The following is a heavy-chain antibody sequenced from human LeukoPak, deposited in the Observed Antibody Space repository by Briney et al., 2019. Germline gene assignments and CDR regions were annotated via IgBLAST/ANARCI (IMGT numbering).Heavy chain of an antibody. D-gene: IGHD3-3*01. CDR1: GGTFSSYA. V-gene: IGHV1-69*01. J-gene: IGHJ4*02. CDR2: IIPIFGTA. CDR3: ARAERFLEWFLFDY. Sequence: GSSVKVSCKASGGTFSSYAISWVRQAPGQGLEWVGGIIPIFGTANYAQKFQGRVTITADESTSTAYMELSSLRSEDTAVYYCARAERFLEWFLFDYWGQGTLVTVSS.